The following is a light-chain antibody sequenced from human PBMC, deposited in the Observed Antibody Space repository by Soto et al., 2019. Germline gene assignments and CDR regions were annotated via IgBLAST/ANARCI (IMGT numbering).Light chain of an antibody. J-gene: IGKJ4*01. CDR1: QGLSSNY. V-gene: IGKV3-20*01. CDR2: GAS. Sequence: EIVLTQSPGTLSLSPGERATLSCRASQGLSSNYLAWYQQRPGQAPRLLIYGASSRATGIPERFSGRGSATDFTLTISRLEPEDFAVYHCQQYGNSPPTFGGGTKVEI. CDR3: QQYGNSPPT.